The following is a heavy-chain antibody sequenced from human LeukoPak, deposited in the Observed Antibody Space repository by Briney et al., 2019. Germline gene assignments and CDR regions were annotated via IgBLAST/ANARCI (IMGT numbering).Heavy chain of an antibody. CDR1: GGSFSGYY. Sequence: SETPSLTCAVYGGSFSGYYWSWIRQPPGKGLEWIGEINHSGSTNYNPSLKSRVTISVDTSKNQFSLKLSSVTAADTAVYYCARGRGPAAGSYYYYYMDVWGKGTTVTVSS. V-gene: IGHV4-34*01. D-gene: IGHD2-2*01. CDR3: ARGRGPAAGSYYYYYMDV. J-gene: IGHJ6*03. CDR2: INHSGST.